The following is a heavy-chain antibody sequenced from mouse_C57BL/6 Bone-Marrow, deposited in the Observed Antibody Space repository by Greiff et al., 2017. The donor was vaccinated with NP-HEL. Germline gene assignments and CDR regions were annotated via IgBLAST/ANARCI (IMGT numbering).Heavy chain of an antibody. Sequence: VQLQQPGAELVKPGASVKMSCKASGYTFTSYWITWVKQRPGQGLEWIGDIYPGSGSTNYNEKFKSKATLTVDTSSSTAYMQLSSLTSEDSAVYYCAREDYYSNYVSWFAYWGQGTLVTVSA. D-gene: IGHD2-5*01. CDR2: IYPGSGST. J-gene: IGHJ3*01. CDR3: AREDYYSNYVSWFAY. V-gene: IGHV1-55*01. CDR1: GYTFTSYW.